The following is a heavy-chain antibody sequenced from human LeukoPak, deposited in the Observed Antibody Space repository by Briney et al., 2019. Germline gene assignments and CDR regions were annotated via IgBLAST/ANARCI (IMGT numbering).Heavy chain of an antibody. J-gene: IGHJ4*02. Sequence: PGGSLRLSCAASGFTFSSYAMSWVRQAPGKGLEWVPAISGSGGSTYYADSVKGRFTISRDNSKNTLYLQMNSLRAEDTAVYYCAKDCCMRWLYDYWGQGTLVTVSS. V-gene: IGHV3-23*01. CDR3: AKDCCMRWLYDY. CDR1: GFTFSSYA. CDR2: ISGSGGST. D-gene: IGHD2-8*01.